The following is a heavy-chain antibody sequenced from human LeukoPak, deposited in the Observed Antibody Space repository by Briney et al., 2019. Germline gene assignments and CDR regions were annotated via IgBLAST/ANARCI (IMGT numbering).Heavy chain of an antibody. CDR2: INPNSGGT. Sequence: ASVKVSCKASGYTFTSYDINWVRQATGQGLEWMGWINPNSGGTNYAQKFQGRVTMTRDTSISTAYMELSRLRSDDTAVYYCARDLYATGTTGGYWGQGTLVTVSS. J-gene: IGHJ4*02. V-gene: IGHV1-2*02. D-gene: IGHD1-1*01. CDR1: GYTFTSYD. CDR3: ARDLYATGTTGGY.